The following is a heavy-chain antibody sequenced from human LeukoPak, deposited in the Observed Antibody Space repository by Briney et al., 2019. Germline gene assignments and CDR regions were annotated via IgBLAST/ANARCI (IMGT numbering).Heavy chain of an antibody. CDR1: GGSISSSSYY. Sequence: SETLSLTCTVSGGSISSSSYYWGWIRQPPGKGLEWIGSIYYSGSTYYNPSLKSRVTISVDTSKNQFSLKLSSVTAADTAVYYCASFRAYYDSSGYYYLPDYWGQGTLVTVSS. J-gene: IGHJ4*02. CDR2: IYYSGST. V-gene: IGHV4-39*07. D-gene: IGHD3-22*01. CDR3: ASFRAYYDSSGYYYLPDY.